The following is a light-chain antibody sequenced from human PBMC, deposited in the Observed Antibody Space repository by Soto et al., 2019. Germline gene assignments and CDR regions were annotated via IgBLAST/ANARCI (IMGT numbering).Light chain of an antibody. Sequence: QSALTQPRSVSGSPGQSATISCTGTSNDVGGYNYVSWYQQHPGKAPKLMIYDVNKRPSGVPDRFSGSKSGNTASLTISGLQAEDDADYHCCSYAGTYTVVFGGGTKVTVL. CDR1: SNDVGGYNY. J-gene: IGLJ2*01. CDR3: CSYAGTYTVV. V-gene: IGLV2-11*01. CDR2: DVN.